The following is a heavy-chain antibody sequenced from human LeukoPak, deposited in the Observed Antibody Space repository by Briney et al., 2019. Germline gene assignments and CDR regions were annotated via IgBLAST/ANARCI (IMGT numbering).Heavy chain of an antibody. CDR3: ARVHGWAFDY. CDR2: IKSKTAGGTT. V-gene: IGHV3-15*05. CDR1: GFTFKDAW. D-gene: IGHD3-10*01. Sequence: PGGSLRLSCAASGFTFKDAWMSWVRQAPGKGLEWVGRIKSKTAGGTTDYAAPVKGRFTISRDDSKNSLYLQMNSLKTEDTAVYYCARVHGWAFDYWGQGALVTVSS. J-gene: IGHJ4*02.